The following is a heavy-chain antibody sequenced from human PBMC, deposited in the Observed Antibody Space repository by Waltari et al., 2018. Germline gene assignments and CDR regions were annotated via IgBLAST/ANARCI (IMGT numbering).Heavy chain of an antibody. V-gene: IGHV4-34*01. Sequence: QVQLQQWGAGLLKPSETLSLTCAVYGGSFSGYYWSWIRAPPGKGLEWIGEINHSGSTNYNPSLKSRVTISVDTSKNQFSLKLSSVTAADTAVYYCARGVYGSGSYYPYYYYYMDVWGKGTTVTVSS. CDR1: GGSFSGYY. CDR2: INHSGST. J-gene: IGHJ6*03. CDR3: ARGVYGSGSYYPYYYYYMDV. D-gene: IGHD3-10*01.